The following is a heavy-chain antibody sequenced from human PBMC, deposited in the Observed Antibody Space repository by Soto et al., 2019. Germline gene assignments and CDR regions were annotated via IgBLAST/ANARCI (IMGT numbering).Heavy chain of an antibody. D-gene: IGHD4-17*01. V-gene: IGHV4-59*01. CDR2: VYYTGST. J-gene: IGHJ4*02. CDR1: GGSISGSY. Sequence: SSETLSLTCSVSGGSISGSYWSWIRQSPGKGLGWLGYVYYTGSTNYSPSLRSRVSISVDTSKNEFSLRLSSVTAADTAVYFCARVGGYYGDYPNFDYWGQGALVTVSS. CDR3: ARVGGYYGDYPNFDY.